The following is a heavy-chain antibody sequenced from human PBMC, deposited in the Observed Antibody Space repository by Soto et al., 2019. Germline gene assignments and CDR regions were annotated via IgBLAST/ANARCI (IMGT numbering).Heavy chain of an antibody. V-gene: IGHV3-23*01. D-gene: IGHD3-3*01. CDR1: GFTFSSYA. J-gene: IGHJ6*02. Sequence: GGSLRLSCAASGFTFSSYAMNWVRQGPGKGLEWVSTITGGGDTSYYTDSVKGRFTISRDNSKNTLYLQMNSLRVEDTAVYYCAKDQAYYDFWSGYAGGMDVWGPGTTVTVSS. CDR2: ITGGGDTS. CDR3: AKDQAYYDFWSGYAGGMDV.